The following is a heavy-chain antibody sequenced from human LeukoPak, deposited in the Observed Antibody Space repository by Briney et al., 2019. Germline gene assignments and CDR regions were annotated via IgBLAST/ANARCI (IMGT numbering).Heavy chain of an antibody. Sequence: TLSLTCTVSGGSISSYYWSWIRQPPGKGLEWIGYIYYSGSTNYNPSLKSRVTISVDTSKNQFSLKPSSVTAADTAVYYCARTPDTVAVFDYWGQGTLVTVSS. J-gene: IGHJ4*02. CDR3: ARTPDTVAVFDY. V-gene: IGHV4-59*01. CDR1: GGSISSYY. D-gene: IGHD4-23*01. CDR2: IYYSGST.